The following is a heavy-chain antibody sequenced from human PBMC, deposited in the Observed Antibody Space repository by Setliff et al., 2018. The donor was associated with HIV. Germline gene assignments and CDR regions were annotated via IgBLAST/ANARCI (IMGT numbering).Heavy chain of an antibody. CDR1: GYTLTGHY. CDR2: FNPNSGGT. V-gene: IGHV1-2*02. D-gene: IGHD3-10*01. CDR3: AREGSPIYYFDY. J-gene: IGHJ4*02. Sequence: ASVKVSCKASGYTLTGHYMHWVRQAPGQGLEWMGYFNPNSGGTKYAQKFQGRVTMTRDTSISTAYMEVSSLRSDDTAVYYCAREGSPIYYFDYWSQGTLVTVSS.